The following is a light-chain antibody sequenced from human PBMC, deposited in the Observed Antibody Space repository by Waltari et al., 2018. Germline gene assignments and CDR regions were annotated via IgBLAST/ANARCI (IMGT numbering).Light chain of an antibody. CDR1: LSILSSANNKNY. J-gene: IGKJ1*01. CDR3: QEYYTIPPWA. Sequence: DIVMTQSPDSSAMSLGERATTNCLSSLSILSSANNKNYLGWYQKKPVQPPKLLFYWASTRQSGVPDRFSASGSGTDFSLTISSLQAEDVAVYYCQEYYTIPPWAFGQGTKVEIK. CDR2: WAS. V-gene: IGKV4-1*01.